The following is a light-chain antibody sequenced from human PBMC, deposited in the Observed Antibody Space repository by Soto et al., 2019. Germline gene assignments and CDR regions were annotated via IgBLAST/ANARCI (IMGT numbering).Light chain of an antibody. V-gene: IGLV2-23*01. Sequence: ALTQVDYVYRFPPRALRISGTENSSVVVSYNLVSCYQQHPGKAPKLMIYEGSKRPSGVSNRFSGSKSGNTASLTISVLQVEDEADYYCCSYSGSSTCVFGTVTKVTVL. CDR3: CSYSGSSTCV. J-gene: IGLJ1*01. CDR1: SSVVVSYNL. CDR2: EGS.